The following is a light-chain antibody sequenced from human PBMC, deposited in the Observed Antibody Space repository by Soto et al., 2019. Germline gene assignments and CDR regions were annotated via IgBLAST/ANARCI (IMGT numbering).Light chain of an antibody. Sequence: IVMTQSPATLSVSPGERATLSCRAGQSIDSKLAWYQQRPGQAPRLLIYDAYTGATGIPARFSGSGSGTEFTLTISGLQSEDFGVYYCQQYKNWRTFGQGTNVEVK. CDR3: QQYKNWRT. CDR1: QSIDSK. V-gene: IGKV3-15*01. CDR2: DAY. J-gene: IGKJ1*01.